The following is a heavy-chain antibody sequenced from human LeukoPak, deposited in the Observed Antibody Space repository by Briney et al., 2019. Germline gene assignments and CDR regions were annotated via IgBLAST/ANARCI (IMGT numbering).Heavy chain of an antibody. CDR3: ARVLSRTWLQLPNV. D-gene: IGHD5-24*01. Sequence: SETLSLTCAVYGGSFSGYNWSWIRQPPGKGLEWIGEINHSGSTNYNPSLKSQVTISVDTSKNQFSLKLTSVTVADTAVYYCARVLSRTWLQLPNVWGKGTTVTVSS. J-gene: IGHJ6*04. V-gene: IGHV4-34*01. CDR2: INHSGST. CDR1: GGSFSGYN.